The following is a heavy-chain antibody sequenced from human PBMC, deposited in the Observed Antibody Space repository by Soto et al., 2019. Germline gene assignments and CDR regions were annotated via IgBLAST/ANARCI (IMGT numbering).Heavy chain of an antibody. CDR3: AKLLHFDYGMDV. V-gene: IGHV3-23*01. CDR1: GFNFSSYA. Sequence: ASLLLSCAASGFNFSSYAMNWVRQAPGKGLEWVSALSGSGGTTYYADSVKGRLTISRDNSKNTLYLQMNSLRAEDTAVYYCAKLLHFDYGMDVWGQGTTVTVPS. J-gene: IGHJ6*02. CDR2: LSGSGGTT.